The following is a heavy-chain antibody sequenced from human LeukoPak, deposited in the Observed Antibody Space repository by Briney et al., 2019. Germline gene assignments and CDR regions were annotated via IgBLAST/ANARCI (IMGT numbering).Heavy chain of an antibody. CDR1: GFTFSSYS. J-gene: IGHJ5*02. D-gene: IGHD3-10*01. CDR2: ISSSSSYI. Sequence: GGSLRLSCAASGFTFSSYSMNWVRKAPGKGLEWASSISSSSSYIYYADSVKGRFTISRDNAKNSLYLQMNSLRAEDTAVYYCARANVLLWFGELSYNWFDPWGQGTLVTVSS. V-gene: IGHV3-21*01. CDR3: ARANVLLWFGELSYNWFDP.